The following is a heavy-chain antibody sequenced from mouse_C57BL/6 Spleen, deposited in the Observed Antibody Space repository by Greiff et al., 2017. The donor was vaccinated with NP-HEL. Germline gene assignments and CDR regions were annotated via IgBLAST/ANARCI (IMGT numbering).Heavy chain of an antibody. CDR3: ARVGSYYFDY. V-gene: IGHV1-64*01. J-gene: IGHJ2*01. CDR2: IHPNSGST. Sequence: QVHVKQPGAELVKPGASVKLSCKASGYTFTSYWMHWVKQRPGQGLEWIGMIHPNSGSTNYNEKFKSKATLTVDKSSSTAYMQLSSLTSEDSAVYYCARVGSYYFDYWGQGTTLTVSS. CDR1: GYTFTSYW.